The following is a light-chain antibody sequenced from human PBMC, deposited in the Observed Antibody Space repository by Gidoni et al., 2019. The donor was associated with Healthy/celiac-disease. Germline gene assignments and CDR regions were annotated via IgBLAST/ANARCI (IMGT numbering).Light chain of an antibody. CDR2: GAS. J-gene: IGKJ2*01. Sequence: IVLTQSPGTLSLSPGERATLSCRASQSVSSSYVAWYQQKPGQAPRLLIYGASSRATGIPDRFSGSGSGTDFTLTISRLEPEDFAVYYCQQYGSSRTFGQGTKLEIK. V-gene: IGKV3-20*01. CDR1: QSVSSSY. CDR3: QQYGSSRT.